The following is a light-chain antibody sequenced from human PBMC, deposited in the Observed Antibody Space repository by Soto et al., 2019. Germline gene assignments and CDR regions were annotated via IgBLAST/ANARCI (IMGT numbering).Light chain of an antibody. CDR2: DVN. CDR1: SSDVGGYNY. Sequence: QSALTQPRSVSGSPGQSVTISCTGTSSDVGGYNYVSWYQQHPGKAPKLMIYDVNKRPSGVPDRFSGSKSGNTASLTISGLQAEDEADYYCSSYTSSSTLVFGTGTKVTV. CDR3: SSYTSSSTLV. V-gene: IGLV2-11*01. J-gene: IGLJ1*01.